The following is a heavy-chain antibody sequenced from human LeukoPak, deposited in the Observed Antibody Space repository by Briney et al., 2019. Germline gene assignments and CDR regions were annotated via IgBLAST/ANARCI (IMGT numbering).Heavy chain of an antibody. CDR3: ARSKGTYYDFWSGAGGSWFDP. CDR2: IYTSGST. J-gene: IGHJ5*02. V-gene: IGHV4-61*02. CDR1: GGSISSGSYY. D-gene: IGHD3-3*01. Sequence: SETLSLTCTVSGGSISSGSYYWSRIRQPARKGLEWIGRIYTSGSTNYNPSLKSRVTISVDTSKNQFSLKLSSVTAADTAVCYCARSKGTYYDFWSGAGGSWFDPWGQGTLVTVSS.